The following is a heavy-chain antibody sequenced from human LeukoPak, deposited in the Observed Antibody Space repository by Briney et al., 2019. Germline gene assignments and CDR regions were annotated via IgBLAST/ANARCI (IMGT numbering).Heavy chain of an antibody. J-gene: IGHJ4*02. CDR1: GYTLTSYG. CDR2: ISAYNGNT. CDR3: AKARDYYDSSVATLPGYYFDY. Sequence: ASVKVSCKASGYTLTSYGISWVRQAPGQGLEWMGWISAYNGNTNYAQKLQGRVTMTTDTSTSTAYMELRSLRSDDTAVYYCAKARDYYDSSVATLPGYYFDYWGQGTLVTVSS. D-gene: IGHD3-22*01. V-gene: IGHV1-18*01.